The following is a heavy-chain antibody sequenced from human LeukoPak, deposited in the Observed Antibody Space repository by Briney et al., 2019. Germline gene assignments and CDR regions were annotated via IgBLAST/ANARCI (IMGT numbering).Heavy chain of an antibody. CDR3: ARESGIRGGGFDP. V-gene: IGHV1-2*02. J-gene: IGHJ5*02. CDR2: INPNSAGT. Sequence: GASVKVSCKASGYTFTGYYMHWVRQAPGQGLKWMGWINPNSAGTNYAQNFQGRVTMTRDTPINTAYMELSRLKSDDTAIYYCARESGIRGGGFDPWGQGTLVTVSS. CDR1: GYTFTGYY. D-gene: IGHD2-15*01.